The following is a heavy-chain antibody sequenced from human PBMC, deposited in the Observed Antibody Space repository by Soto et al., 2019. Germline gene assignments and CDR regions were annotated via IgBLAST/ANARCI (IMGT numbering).Heavy chain of an antibody. CDR2: ISYDGSNK. D-gene: IGHD3-22*01. V-gene: IGHV3-30-3*01. CDR3: ARETYYYDSSGPSAFDI. CDR1: GFTFSSYA. Sequence: GSLRLSCAASGFTFSSYAMHWVRQAPGKGLEWVAVISYDGSNKYYADSVKGRFTISRDNSKNTLYLQTNSLRAEDTAVYYCARETYYYDSSGPSAFDIWGQGTMVTVSS. J-gene: IGHJ3*02.